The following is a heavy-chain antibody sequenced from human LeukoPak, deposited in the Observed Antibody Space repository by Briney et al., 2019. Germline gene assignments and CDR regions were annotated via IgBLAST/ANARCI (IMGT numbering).Heavy chain of an antibody. CDR1: GFTFSDYY. V-gene: IGHV3-11*04. Sequence: GGSLRLSCAASGFTFSDYYMSWIRQAPGKGLEWVSYISSSGSTIYYADSVKGRFTISRDNAKNSLYLQMNSLRAEDTAVYYCASPAYYYDSSGYYLDAFDIWGQGTMVTVSS. J-gene: IGHJ3*02. CDR2: ISSSGSTI. D-gene: IGHD3-22*01. CDR3: ASPAYYYDSSGYYLDAFDI.